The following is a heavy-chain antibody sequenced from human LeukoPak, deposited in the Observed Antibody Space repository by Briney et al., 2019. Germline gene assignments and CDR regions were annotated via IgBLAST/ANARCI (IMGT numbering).Heavy chain of an antibody. V-gene: IGHV4-59*12. D-gene: IGHD3-22*01. CDR2: IYYGGST. CDR3: ARDDYDSSGYHY. Sequence: SETLSLTCTVSGGSITTYYWSWIRQPPGKGLEWIAFIYYGGSTNYNPSLKSRVAISLDTSKNQFSLKLSSVTAADTAVYYCARDDYDSSGYHYWGQGTLVTVSS. J-gene: IGHJ4*02. CDR1: GGSITTYY.